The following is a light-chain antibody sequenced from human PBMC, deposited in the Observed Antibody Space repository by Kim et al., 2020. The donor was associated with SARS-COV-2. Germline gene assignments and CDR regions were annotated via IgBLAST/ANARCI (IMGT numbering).Light chain of an antibody. CDR1: KTINNK. CDR3: QQSNDWPPLT. V-gene: IGKV3-15*01. CDR2: DAT. J-gene: IGKJ1*01. Sequence: SSGKRATLPGRASKTINNKLVCYQQKHGQAPRLLIIDATTRDTGVPARFIGSGSETDFTLTISSLQSEDFAVYYCQQSNDWPPLTFGQGTKVDIK.